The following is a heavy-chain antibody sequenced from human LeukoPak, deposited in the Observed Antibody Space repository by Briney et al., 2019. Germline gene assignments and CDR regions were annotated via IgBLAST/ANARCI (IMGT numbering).Heavy chain of an antibody. Sequence: ASVNVSCKASGYTFTSYCISWVRQAPGQGREWVGWIYAYKGKTNYAQKLQGRVTITTDTYKSTAYLELRRLGYDDTAEYYCAIGQGSRHLYYYDMDVWGQGTTVTVSS. CDR1: GYTFTSYC. V-gene: IGHV1-18*01. CDR3: AIGQGSRHLYYYDMDV. CDR2: IYAYKGKT. D-gene: IGHD6-13*01. J-gene: IGHJ6*02.